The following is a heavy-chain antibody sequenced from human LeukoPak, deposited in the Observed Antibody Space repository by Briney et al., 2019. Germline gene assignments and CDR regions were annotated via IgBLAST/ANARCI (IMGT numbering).Heavy chain of an antibody. V-gene: IGHV4-30-4*01. J-gene: IGHJ5*02. CDR3: ASARRWYYYGSGPTDNWFDP. Sequence: SETLSLTCTVSGGSISSGDYYWSWIRQPPGKGLEWIGYIYYSGSTYYNPSLKSRVTISVDTSKNQFSLKLSSVTAADTAVYYCASARRWYYYGSGPTDNWFDPWGQGTLVTVSS. D-gene: IGHD3-10*01. CDR1: GGSISSGDYY. CDR2: IYYSGST.